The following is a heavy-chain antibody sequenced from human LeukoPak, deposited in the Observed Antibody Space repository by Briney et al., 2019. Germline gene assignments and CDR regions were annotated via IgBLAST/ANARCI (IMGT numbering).Heavy chain of an antibody. J-gene: IGHJ5*02. Sequence: ASVKVSCKASGYTFTSYYMHWVRQAPGQGLEWMGIINPSGGSTSYAQRFQGRVTMTRDMSTSTVYMELSSLRSEDTAVYYCARWGTSTRGYSGSRFDPWGQGTLATVSS. CDR1: GYTFTSYY. V-gene: IGHV1-46*01. CDR3: ARWGTSTRGYSGSRFDP. CDR2: INPSGGST. D-gene: IGHD5-12*01.